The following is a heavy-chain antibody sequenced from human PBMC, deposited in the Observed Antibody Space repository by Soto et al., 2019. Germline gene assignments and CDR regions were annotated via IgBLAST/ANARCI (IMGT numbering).Heavy chain of an antibody. Sequence: PSETLSLTCTVSGGSISGYYWSWIRQSPGKGLEWIGYIHYSGSTNYNPSLKSRVTISVDTSKSQLSLKLSSVTAADTAVYYCARGSAAGTKSPFDYWGQGTLVTVSS. J-gene: IGHJ4*02. CDR2: IHYSGST. CDR1: GGSISGYY. V-gene: IGHV4-59*01. D-gene: IGHD6-13*01. CDR3: ARGSAAGTKSPFDY.